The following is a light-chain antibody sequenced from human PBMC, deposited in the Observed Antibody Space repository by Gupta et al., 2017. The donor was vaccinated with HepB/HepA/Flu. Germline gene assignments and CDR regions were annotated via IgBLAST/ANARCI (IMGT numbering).Light chain of an antibody. Sequence: SYVLTQPLSVSVAPGKTARITCGGNNIGSQSVHWYQQKPGQAPVLVIYYDSDRPAGIPERFSGSNSVNTATLTIIRVEAGDEADYYCQGCDSNSDHVLFGGGTKLTVL. V-gene: IGLV3-21*04. CDR2: YDS. CDR1: NIGSQS. CDR3: QGCDSNSDHVL. J-gene: IGLJ2*01.